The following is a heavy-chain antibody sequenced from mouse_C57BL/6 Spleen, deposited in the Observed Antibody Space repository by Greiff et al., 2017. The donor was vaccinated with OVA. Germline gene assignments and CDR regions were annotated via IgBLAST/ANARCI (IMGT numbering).Heavy chain of an antibody. V-gene: IGHV5-6*01. CDR3: ARPYSLQSYFDY. CDR2: ISSGGSYT. CDR1: GFTFSSYG. J-gene: IGHJ2*01. Sequence: EVQVVESGGDLVKPGGSLKLSCAASGFTFSSYGMSWVRQTPDKRLEWVATISSGGSYTYYPDSVKGRFTISRDNAKNTLYLQMSSLKSEDTAMYYCARPYSLQSYFDYWGQGTTLTVSS. D-gene: IGHD2-12*01.